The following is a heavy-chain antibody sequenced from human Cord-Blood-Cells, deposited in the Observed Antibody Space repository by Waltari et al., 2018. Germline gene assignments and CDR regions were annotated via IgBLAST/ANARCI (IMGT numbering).Heavy chain of an antibody. J-gene: IGHJ3*02. D-gene: IGHD3-10*02. V-gene: IGHV3-9*01. Sequence: EVQLVESGGGLVQPGRSLRLSCAASGLTFDDYAMHWVRQAPGKGLEWVLGISWNSGSIGYADSVKGRFTISRDNAKNSLYLQRNSLRAEDTALYYCAKRLITMLAFDIWGQGTMVTVSS. CDR2: ISWNSGSI. CDR1: GLTFDDYA. CDR3: AKRLITMLAFDI.